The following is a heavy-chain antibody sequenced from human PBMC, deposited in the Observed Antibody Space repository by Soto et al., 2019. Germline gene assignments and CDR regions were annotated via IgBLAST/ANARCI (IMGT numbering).Heavy chain of an antibody. CDR3: ARGEGAPGPQTNYFDY. V-gene: IGHV4-34*01. J-gene: IGHJ4*02. D-gene: IGHD3-16*01. CDR1: GGSFSGYY. Sequence: QVQLQQWGAGLLKPSETLSLTCAVYGGSFSGYYWSWIRQPPGKGLEWIGEINHSGSTNYNPSLKSRVTISVDTSKNQFSLKLSSVTAADTAVYYCARGEGAPGPQTNYFDYWGQGTLVTVSS. CDR2: INHSGST.